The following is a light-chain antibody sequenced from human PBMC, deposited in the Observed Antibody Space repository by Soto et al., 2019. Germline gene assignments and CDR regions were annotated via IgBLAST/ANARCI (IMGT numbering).Light chain of an antibody. CDR1: QSNSSY. CDR3: QQSYSTPGLT. CDR2: AAS. Sequence: DIQMTQSPSSLSASVGDRVTITCRASQSNSSYLNWYQQKPGKAPKLLIYAASSLQSGVPSRFNGSGSGTDFTLTISSLQPEDFATYYCQQSYSTPGLTFGGGTKVDIK. J-gene: IGKJ4*01. V-gene: IGKV1-39*01.